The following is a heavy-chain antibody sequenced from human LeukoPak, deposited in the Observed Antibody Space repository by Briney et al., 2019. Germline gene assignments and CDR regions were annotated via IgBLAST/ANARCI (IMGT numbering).Heavy chain of an antibody. CDR1: GYTFTSYG. J-gene: IGHJ6*02. CDR2: ISAYNGNT. V-gene: IGHV1-18*01. D-gene: IGHD6-13*01. Sequence: ASVKVSCKASGYTFTSYGISWVRQAPGQGLEWMGWISAYNGNTNYAQKLQGRVTMTTDTSTSTAYMELRSLRSEDTAVYYCARAYSSSWYPYYYYGMDVWGQGTTVTVSS. CDR3: ARAYSSSWYPYYYYGMDV.